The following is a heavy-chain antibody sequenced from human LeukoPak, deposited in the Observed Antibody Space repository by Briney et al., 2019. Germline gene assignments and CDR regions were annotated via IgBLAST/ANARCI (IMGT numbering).Heavy chain of an antibody. CDR1: GGTFSSYA. Sequence: WASVKVSCKASGGTFSSYAISWVRQAPGQGLEWMGGIIPIFGTANYAQKFQGRVTITADKSTSTAYMELSSLRSEDTAVYYCARDLIVATIGTSWFDPWGQGTLVTVSS. CDR3: ARDLIVATIGTSWFDP. J-gene: IGHJ5*02. D-gene: IGHD5-12*01. V-gene: IGHV1-69*06. CDR2: IIPIFGTA.